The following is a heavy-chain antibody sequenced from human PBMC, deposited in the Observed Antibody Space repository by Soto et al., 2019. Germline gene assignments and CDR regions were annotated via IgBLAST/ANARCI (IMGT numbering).Heavy chain of an antibody. Sequence: ASVKVSCKASGYTFTSCAMHWVRQAPGQRLEWMGWINAGNGNTKYSQKFQGRVTITRDTSASTAYMELSSLRSEDTAVYYCARDRGSSSGWYNWFDPWGQGTLVTVSS. CDR1: GYTFTSCA. CDR2: INAGNGNT. D-gene: IGHD6-19*01. CDR3: ARDRGSSSGWYNWFDP. V-gene: IGHV1-3*01. J-gene: IGHJ5*02.